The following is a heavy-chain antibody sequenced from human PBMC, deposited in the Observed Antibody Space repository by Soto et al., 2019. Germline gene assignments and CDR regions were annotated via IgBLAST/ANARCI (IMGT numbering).Heavy chain of an antibody. CDR1: GGSISSYY. V-gene: IGHV4-59*01. CDR3: ARSEKGPKPYSRGWDDVWSAP. CDR2: IYYSGST. J-gene: IGHJ5*02. Sequence: PSETLSLTCTVSGGSISSYYWSWIRQPPGKGLEWIGYIYYSGSTNYNPSLKSRVTISVDTSKNQFSLKLSSVTAADTAVYYWARSEKGPKPYSRGWDDVWSAPGGQGPLAPVS. D-gene: IGHD6-19*01.